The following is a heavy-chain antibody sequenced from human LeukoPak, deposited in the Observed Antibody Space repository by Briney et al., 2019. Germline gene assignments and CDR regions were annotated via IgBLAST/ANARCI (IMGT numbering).Heavy chain of an antibody. D-gene: IGHD3-10*01. CDR3: RGGDY. CDR2: IGHNGGST. J-gene: IGHJ4*02. Sequence: GGSLRLSCSASGFTFSTYAMHWGRQAPGKRLEYVSAIGHNGGSTYYADSVKGRFTISRDNSKNTLYLQMSSLRAEDTAVYYCRGGDYWGQGTLVTVSS. V-gene: IGHV3-64D*09. CDR1: GFTFSTYA.